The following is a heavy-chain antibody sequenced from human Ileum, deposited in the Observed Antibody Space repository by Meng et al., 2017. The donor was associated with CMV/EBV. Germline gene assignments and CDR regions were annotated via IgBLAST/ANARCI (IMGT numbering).Heavy chain of an antibody. CDR2: ISEDGSET. J-gene: IGHJ4*02. V-gene: IGHV3-7*01. CDR3: ARDPRGDGGVTFDY. CDR1: GFNFHNYW. D-gene: IGHD5-24*01. Sequence: GGSLRLSCVVYGFNFHNYWMNWVRQAPGKGLEWVANISEDGSETYYWDSVKGRFTISRDNAKNSLFLQMNSLRADDTAVYYYARDPRGDGGVTFDYWGQGSLVTVSS.